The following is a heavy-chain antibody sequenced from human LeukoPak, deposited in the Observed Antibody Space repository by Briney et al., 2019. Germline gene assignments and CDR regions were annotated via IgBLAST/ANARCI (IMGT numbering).Heavy chain of an antibody. CDR3: ARDQRDIVVDN. CDR1: GGTFSSYA. D-gene: IGHD2-15*01. J-gene: IGHJ4*02. Sequence: ASVKVSCKASGGTFSSYAISWLRQAPGQGLEWMGRIIPIFGIANYAQRFQGRVTITADKSTSTVYMELSSLRSEDTAVYYCARDQRDIVVDNWGQGTLVTVSS. V-gene: IGHV1-69*04. CDR2: IIPIFGIA.